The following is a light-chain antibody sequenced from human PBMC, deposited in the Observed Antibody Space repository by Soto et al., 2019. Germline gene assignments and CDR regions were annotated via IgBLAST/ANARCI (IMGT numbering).Light chain of an antibody. CDR1: QNILTY. J-gene: IGKJ1*01. V-gene: IGKV1-39*01. CDR2: GAS. Sequence: IQMTQSPSSLSASVGDRVTITCRASQNILTYLTWYQQKPGKAPNLLIYGASNLRSGVPSRFSGSGSGTDFTLTISSLQPEDFATYYCQQTYSIPPAFGQGTKVEIK. CDR3: QQTYSIPPA.